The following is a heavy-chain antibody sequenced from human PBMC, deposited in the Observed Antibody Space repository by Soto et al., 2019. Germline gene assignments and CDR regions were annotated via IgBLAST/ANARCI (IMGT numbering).Heavy chain of an antibody. CDR2: ISGGGGST. Sequence: GGSLRLSCAASEFTFSSYAMSWVRQAPGKGLEWVSAISGGGGSTYYADSVKGRFTITRDNSKNTLYLQMNSLRAEDTAVYYCAKDLAIAARPGPNWFDPWGQGTVVTVAS. CDR3: AKDLAIAARPGPNWFDP. J-gene: IGHJ5*02. D-gene: IGHD6-6*01. CDR1: EFTFSSYA. V-gene: IGHV3-23*01.